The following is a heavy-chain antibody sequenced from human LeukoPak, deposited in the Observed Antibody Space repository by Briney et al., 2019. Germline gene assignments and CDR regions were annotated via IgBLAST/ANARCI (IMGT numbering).Heavy chain of an antibody. V-gene: IGHV4-39*01. CDR2: INHSGST. CDR3: ARPVYCSSTSCYDY. Sequence: SETLSLTCTVSGGSISSSNYYWGWIRQPPGKGLEWIASINHSGSTYYNPSLKSRVTISVDTSKNQFSLKLSSVTAADTAVYYCARPVYCSSTSCYDYWGQGTLVTVSS. CDR1: GGSISSSNYY. D-gene: IGHD2-2*01. J-gene: IGHJ4*02.